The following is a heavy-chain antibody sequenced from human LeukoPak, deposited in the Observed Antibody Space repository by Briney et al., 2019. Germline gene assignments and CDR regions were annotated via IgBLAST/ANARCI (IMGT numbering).Heavy chain of an antibody. V-gene: IGHV3-15*01. CDR3: TTETLVTGNRFY. J-gene: IGHJ4*02. CDR1: GSIFANAW. Sequence: GGSLRLSCAVSGSIFANAWMSWVRQAPGKGLEWVGHIKRKIDGGTTDYAAPVKRRFTISRDDSKKTLYLQMNSLKIEDTAVYYCTTETLVTGNRFYWGQGTLVSVSS. CDR2: IKRKIDGGTT. D-gene: IGHD2-21*02.